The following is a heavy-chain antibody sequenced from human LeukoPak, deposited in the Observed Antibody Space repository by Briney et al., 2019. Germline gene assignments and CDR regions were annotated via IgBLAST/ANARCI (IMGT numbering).Heavy chain of an antibody. CDR3: ATIVPDVVATLTFDY. Sequence: GGSLRLSCAASGFTVSSTYMSWVRQAPGKGLELVSVIYSDGGTYYADSVRGRFTISRDNSKNTLYLQMNSLRAEDTAVYYCATIVPDVVATLTFDYWGQGTLVTVSS. CDR1: GFTVSSTY. CDR2: IYSDGGT. V-gene: IGHV3-66*01. D-gene: IGHD2-15*01. J-gene: IGHJ4*02.